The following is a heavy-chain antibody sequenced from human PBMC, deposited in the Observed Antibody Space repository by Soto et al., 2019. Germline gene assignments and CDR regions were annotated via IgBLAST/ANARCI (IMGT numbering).Heavy chain of an antibody. D-gene: IGHD2-2*01. Sequence: WASVKVSCKASGGTFSSYAISWVRQAPGQGLEWMGGIIPIFGTANYAQKFQGRVTITADESTSTAYMELSSLRSEDTAVYYCARSDIVLVPAAHYYYYGMDVWGQGTTVTVSS. J-gene: IGHJ6*02. CDR1: GGTFSSYA. CDR2: IIPIFGTA. V-gene: IGHV1-69*13. CDR3: ARSDIVLVPAAHYYYYGMDV.